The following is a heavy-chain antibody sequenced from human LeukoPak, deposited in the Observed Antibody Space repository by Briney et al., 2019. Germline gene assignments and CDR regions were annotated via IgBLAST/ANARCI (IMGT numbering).Heavy chain of an antibody. CDR2: IYYSGST. D-gene: IGHD4-17*01. Sequence: SETLSLTCAVYGGSFSGYYWSWIRQPPGKGLEWIGYIYYSGSTNYNPSLKSRVTISVDTSKNQFSLKLSSVTAADTAVYYCARHLYGDYSLDYWGQGTLVTVSS. J-gene: IGHJ4*02. CDR1: GGSFSGYY. CDR3: ARHLYGDYSLDY. V-gene: IGHV4-59*08.